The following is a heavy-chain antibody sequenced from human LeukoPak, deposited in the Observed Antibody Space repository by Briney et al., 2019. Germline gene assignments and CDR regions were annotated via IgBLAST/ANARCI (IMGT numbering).Heavy chain of an antibody. CDR2: MSDNGYDT. V-gene: IGHV3-23*01. Sequence: GGSLSLSCAVSGLTFCGSPMTTVGQAPGQGREGVSAMSDNGYDTFYADTVKGRFTITTDNSKNAVYLQMNSLRAEDTAIYYRARDSRITRIMGYEDYWGQGTLVTISS. J-gene: IGHJ4*02. CDR1: GLTFCGSP. D-gene: IGHD1-20*01. CDR3: ARDSRITRIMGYEDY.